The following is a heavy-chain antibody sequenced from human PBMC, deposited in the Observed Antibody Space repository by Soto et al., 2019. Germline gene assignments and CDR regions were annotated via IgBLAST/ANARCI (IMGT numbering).Heavy chain of an antibody. Sequence: QVQLVQSGAEVKKPGSSVKVSCKASGGTFSSYTISWVRQAPGQGLEWMGRIIPILGIANYAQKFQGRVTITADKSTSTAYMELSSLRSEDTAVYYCARALRDYYDSSGYYFWYWGQGTLVTVSS. CDR2: IIPILGIA. V-gene: IGHV1-69*02. CDR3: ARALRDYYDSSGYYFWY. J-gene: IGHJ4*02. CDR1: GGTFSSYT. D-gene: IGHD3-22*01.